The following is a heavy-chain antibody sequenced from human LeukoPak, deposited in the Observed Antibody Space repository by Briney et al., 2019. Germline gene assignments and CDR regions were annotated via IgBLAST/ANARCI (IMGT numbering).Heavy chain of an antibody. CDR3: ARGGPTTVASFDY. CDR1: GGSISSGGYY. Sequence: SQTLSLTCTVSGGSISSGGYYWSWIRQPPGKGLERIGYIYHSGSTYYNPSLKSRVTISVDTSKNQFSLKLSSVTAADTAVYYCARGGPTTVASFDYWGQGTLVTVSS. J-gene: IGHJ4*02. CDR2: IYHSGST. D-gene: IGHD4-23*01. V-gene: IGHV4-30-2*05.